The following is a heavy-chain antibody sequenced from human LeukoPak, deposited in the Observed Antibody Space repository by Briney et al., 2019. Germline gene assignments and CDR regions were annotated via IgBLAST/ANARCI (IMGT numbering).Heavy chain of an antibody. CDR1: GGSISSNNW. CDR3: ARININNWHSCDY. V-gene: IGHV4-4*02. CDR2: IYHSGSP. D-gene: IGHD1-1*01. J-gene: IGHJ4*02. Sequence: SETLSLTCAVSGGSISSNNWWGWVRQPPGKGLEWIGEIYHSGSPNYNPSLKSRVTISVDKSRNHFSLNLSSVTAADTAVYYCARININNWHSCDYWGQGTLVTVSS.